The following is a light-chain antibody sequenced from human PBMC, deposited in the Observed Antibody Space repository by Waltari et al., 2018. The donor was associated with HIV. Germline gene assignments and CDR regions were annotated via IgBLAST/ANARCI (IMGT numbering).Light chain of an antibody. Sequence: QSALTQPPSASGSPGQSVTLSCPGTHSAIGGYTYVSWYQQYPDKAPKLMIYEVSKRPSGVPYRFSGSKSANTASLTVSGLQAEDEADYYCSSYGGSANLLFGGGTKLTVL. CDR2: EVS. CDR1: HSAIGGYTY. V-gene: IGLV2-8*01. J-gene: IGLJ2*01. CDR3: SSYGGSANLL.